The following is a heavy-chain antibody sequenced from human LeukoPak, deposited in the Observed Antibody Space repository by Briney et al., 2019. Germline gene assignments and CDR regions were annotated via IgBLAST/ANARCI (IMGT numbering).Heavy chain of an antibody. CDR1: GYTFTSYY. J-gene: IGHJ4*02. D-gene: IGHD5-24*01. CDR2: INPSGGST. V-gene: IGHV1-46*01. Sequence: ASVKVSCKASGYTFTSYYMHWVRQAPGQGLEWMGIINPSGGSTSYAQKFQGRVTMTRDTSTSTVCMELSSLRSEDTAVYYCARDKEMATNLYYFDYWGQGTLVTVSS. CDR3: ARDKEMATNLYYFDY.